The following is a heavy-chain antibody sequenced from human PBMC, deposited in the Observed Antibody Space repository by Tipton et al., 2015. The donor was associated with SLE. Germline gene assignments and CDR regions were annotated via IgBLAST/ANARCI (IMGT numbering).Heavy chain of an antibody. D-gene: IGHD6-13*01. J-gene: IGHJ3*02. CDR2: ISWNGGRT. CDR3: ARAFASGSWERDAFDI. V-gene: IGHV3-20*04. CDR1: GFTFDDHG. Sequence: GSLRLSCAASGFTFDDHGLSWVRQAPGKGLEWVSGISWNGGRTGYTDSVKGRFTISRDNAKNSLYLKMISLRAEDTALYFCARAFASGSWERDAFDICGPGLMVTFSS.